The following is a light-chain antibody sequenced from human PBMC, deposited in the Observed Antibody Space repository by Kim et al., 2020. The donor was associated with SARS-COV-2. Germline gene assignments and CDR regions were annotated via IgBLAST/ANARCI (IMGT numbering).Light chain of an antibody. V-gene: IGLV3-1*01. CDR3: QVWDSSTAV. CDR2: QDS. CDR1: KLGDKY. Sequence: SYELTQPPSVSVSPGQTASITCSGDKLGDKYACWYQQKPGQSPVLVIYQDSKRPSGIPERFSGSNSGNTATLTISGTQAMDEADYYCQVWDSSTAVFGGGTQLTVL. J-gene: IGLJ3*02.